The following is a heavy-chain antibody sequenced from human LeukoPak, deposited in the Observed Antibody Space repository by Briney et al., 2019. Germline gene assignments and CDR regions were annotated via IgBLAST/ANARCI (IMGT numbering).Heavy chain of an antibody. D-gene: IGHD2-15*01. CDR2: IYSGGNT. Sequence: GGSLRLSCAASGFTVSSNYMSWVRQAPGKGLEWVSVIYSGGNTYYAGSVKGRFTISRDNSKNMLYLQMNSLRAEDTAVYYCARSYCSGGSCFPTYFQHWGQGTLVTVSS. CDR1: GFTVSSNY. V-gene: IGHV3-53*01. J-gene: IGHJ1*01. CDR3: ARSYCSGGSCFPTYFQH.